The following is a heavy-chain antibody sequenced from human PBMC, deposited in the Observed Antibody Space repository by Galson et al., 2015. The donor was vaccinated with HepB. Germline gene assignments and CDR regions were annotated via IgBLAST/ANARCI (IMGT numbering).Heavy chain of an antibody. J-gene: IGHJ6*02. CDR2: FDPEDGET. Sequence: SVKVSCKVSGYTLTELSMHWVRQAPGKGLEWMGGFDPEDGETIYAQKFQGRVTMTEDTSTDTAYMELSSLRSEDTAVYYCATDKAATIKSPMTYYYGMDVWGQGTTVTVSS. V-gene: IGHV1-24*01. CDR1: GYTLTELS. D-gene: IGHD5-24*01. CDR3: ATDKAATIKSPMTYYYGMDV.